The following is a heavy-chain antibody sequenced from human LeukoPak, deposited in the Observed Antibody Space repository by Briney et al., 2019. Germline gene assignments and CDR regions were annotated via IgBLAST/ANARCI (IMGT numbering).Heavy chain of an antibody. J-gene: IGHJ4*02. D-gene: IGHD3-22*01. CDR2: ISSNGGSI. Sequence: GGSLRLSCAASGFTFSSYAMHWVRQAPGKGLEYVSAISSNGGSIYYANSVKGRFTISRDNSKNTLYLQMNSLRAEDTAVYYCVKELDSSGYFDFWGQGTLVTVSS. CDR3: VKELDSSGYFDF. V-gene: IGHV3-64*01. CDR1: GFTFSSYA.